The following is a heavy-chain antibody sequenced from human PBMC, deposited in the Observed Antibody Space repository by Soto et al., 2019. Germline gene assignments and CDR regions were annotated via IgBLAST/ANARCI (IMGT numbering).Heavy chain of an antibody. CDR1: GFTFSSYA. D-gene: IGHD6-13*01. Sequence: GGSLRLSCAASGFTFSSYAMHWVRQAPGKGLEWVAVISYDGSNKYYADSVKGRFTISRDNSKNTLYLQMNSLRAEDTAVYYCERHWSSSGHYYGMDVWGQGTKVTVYS. J-gene: IGHJ6*02. CDR2: ISYDGSNK. CDR3: ERHWSSSGHYYGMDV. V-gene: IGHV3-30-3*01.